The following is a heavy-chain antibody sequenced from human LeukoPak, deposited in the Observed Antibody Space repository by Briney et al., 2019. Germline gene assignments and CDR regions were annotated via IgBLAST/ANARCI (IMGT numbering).Heavy chain of an antibody. Sequence: SETLSLTCTVSGGSISTSDYYWGWIRQPPGKGLEWIGSINYSGSTHYNPSLKSRITISVDTSKNQFSLKLGSLTAADTAVYYCARQRTTFGGVISIFDYWGQGTLVTVSS. D-gene: IGHD3-16*02. CDR2: INYSGST. J-gene: IGHJ4*02. V-gene: IGHV4-39*01. CDR1: GGSISTSDYY. CDR3: ARQRTTFGGVISIFDY.